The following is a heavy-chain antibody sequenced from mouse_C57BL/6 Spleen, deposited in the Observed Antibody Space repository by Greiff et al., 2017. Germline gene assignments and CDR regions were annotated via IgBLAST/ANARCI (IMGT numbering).Heavy chain of an antibody. CDR2: IYPGSGNT. D-gene: IGHD2-14*01. CDR3: ARVRRGGYYAMDY. V-gene: IGHV1-76*01. Sequence: QVQLQQSGAELVRPGASVKLSCKASGYTFTDYYINWVKQRPGQGLEWIARIYPGSGNTYYTEKFKGKATLTAEKSSSTAYMQLSSLTSEDSAVYFCARVRRGGYYAMDYWGQGTSVTVSS. CDR1: GYTFTDYY. J-gene: IGHJ4*01.